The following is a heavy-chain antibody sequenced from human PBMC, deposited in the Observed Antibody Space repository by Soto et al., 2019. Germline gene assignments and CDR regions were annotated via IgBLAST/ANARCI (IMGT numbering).Heavy chain of an antibody. CDR1: GFTFSGSA. J-gene: IGHJ5*02. CDR3: TRHGDYDFWSGYNWFDP. Sequence: GGSLRLSCAASGFTFSGSAMHWVRQASGKGLEWVGRIRSKDNSYATAYAASVKGRFTISRDDSKNTAYLQMNSLKTEDTAVYYCTRHGDYDFWSGYNWFDPWGQGTLVTVSS. CDR2: IRSKDNSYAT. D-gene: IGHD3-3*01. V-gene: IGHV3-73*01.